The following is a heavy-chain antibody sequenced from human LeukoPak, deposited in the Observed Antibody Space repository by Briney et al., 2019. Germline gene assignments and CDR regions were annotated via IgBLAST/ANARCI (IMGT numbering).Heavy chain of an antibody. CDR3: AKDMRDILTGPDY. CDR2: ISWNSGSI. Sequence: GGSLRLSCAASGFTFDDYAMHWVRQAPGKGLEWVSGISWNSGSIGYADSVKGRFTISRDNAKNSLYLQMNSLRAEDTALYYCAKDMRDILTGPDYWGQGTLVTVSS. CDR1: GFTFDDYA. J-gene: IGHJ4*02. D-gene: IGHD3-9*01. V-gene: IGHV3-9*01.